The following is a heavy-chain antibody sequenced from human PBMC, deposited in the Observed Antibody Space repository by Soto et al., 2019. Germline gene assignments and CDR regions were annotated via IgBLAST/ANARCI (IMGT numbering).Heavy chain of an antibody. D-gene: IGHD1-20*01. V-gene: IGHV4-59*01. CDR2: VYHTGNT. Sequence: PSETLSLTCTVSGVSITPYYWTWIRHPPGKGLEWIGYVYHTGNTYYNPSLKRRVTISLDTSKNQVSLRLKSVTAADTAVYYCAREQYNWKLWGQGTLVTVSS. J-gene: IGHJ4*02. CDR1: GVSITPYY. CDR3: AREQYNWKL.